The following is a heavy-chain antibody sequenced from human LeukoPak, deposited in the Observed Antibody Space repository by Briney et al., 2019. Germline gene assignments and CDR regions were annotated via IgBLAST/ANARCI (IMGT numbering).Heavy chain of an antibody. V-gene: IGHV1-18*01. Sequence: ASVKVSCKASGYTFTNYGISWVRQAPGQGLEWMGWIGVYNGNTNYAQKLQGRVTMTTDTSTSTAYMELRSLRSDDTAVYYCARGGYGDRPYYYYCYMDVWGKGTTVTVSS. CDR2: IGVYNGNT. CDR1: GYTFTNYG. D-gene: IGHD4-17*01. J-gene: IGHJ6*03. CDR3: ARGGYGDRPYYYYCYMDV.